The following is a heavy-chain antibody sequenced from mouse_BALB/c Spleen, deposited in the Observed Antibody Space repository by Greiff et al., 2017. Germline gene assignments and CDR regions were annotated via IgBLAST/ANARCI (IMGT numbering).Heavy chain of an antibody. CDR1: GFNIKDTY. Sequence: VQLQQSGAELVKPGASVKLSCTASGFNIKDTYMHWVKQRPEQGLEWIGRIDPANGNTKYDPKFQGKATITADTSSNTAYLQLSSLTSEDTAVYYCARTGLLRSRDYVDYWGQGTTLTVSS. D-gene: IGHD1-1*01. CDR3: ARTGLLRSRDYVDY. J-gene: IGHJ2*01. CDR2: IDPANGNT. V-gene: IGHV14-3*02.